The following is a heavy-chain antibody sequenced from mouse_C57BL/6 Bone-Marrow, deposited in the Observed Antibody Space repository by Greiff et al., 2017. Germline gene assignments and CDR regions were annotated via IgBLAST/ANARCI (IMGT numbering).Heavy chain of an antibody. D-gene: IGHD1-1*01. CDR1: GFTFTSYG. CDR2: IYPRSGNT. J-gene: IGHJ2*01. V-gene: IGHV1-81*01. CDR3: ARSRDY. Sequence: VQLQQSGAELARPGASLKLSCTASGFTFTSYGISWVKQRTGQGLEWIGEIYPRSGNTYYNENVKGKATLTADKSSSTAYMELRSLTSEDSAVYFCARSRDYWGQGTTLTGSS.